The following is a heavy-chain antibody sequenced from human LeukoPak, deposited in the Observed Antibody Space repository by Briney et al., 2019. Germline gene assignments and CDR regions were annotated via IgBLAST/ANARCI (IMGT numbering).Heavy chain of an antibody. CDR1: GFTFSSYA. J-gene: IGHJ3*01. V-gene: IGHV3-7*01. CDR3: ARDPDYVRDGRGYDAFDL. D-gene: IGHD3-10*02. Sequence: GGSLRLSCAASGFTFSSYAMHWVRQAPGKGLEWVANIKQDESEKSYVDSVKGRFTISRDNANNLLFLEMHSLRAEDTAIYYCARDPDYVRDGRGYDAFDLWGQGTMVTVSS. CDR2: IKQDESEK.